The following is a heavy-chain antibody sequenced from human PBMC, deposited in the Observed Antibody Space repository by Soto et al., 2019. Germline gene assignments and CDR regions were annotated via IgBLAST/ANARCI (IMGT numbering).Heavy chain of an antibody. D-gene: IGHD6-13*01. Sequence: QVQLVESGGGVVQPGRSLRLSCAASGFTFSSYAMHWVRQAPGKGLEWVAVISYDGSNKYYADSVKGRFTISRDNSENTLYLQMNSLRAEDTAVYYCAIIAAPSRHGMDVWGQGTTVTVSS. J-gene: IGHJ6*02. CDR1: GFTFSSYA. CDR3: AIIAAPSRHGMDV. CDR2: ISYDGSNK. V-gene: IGHV3-30-3*01.